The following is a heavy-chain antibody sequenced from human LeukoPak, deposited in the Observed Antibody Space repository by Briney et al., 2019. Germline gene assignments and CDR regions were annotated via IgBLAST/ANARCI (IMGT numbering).Heavy chain of an antibody. CDR1: GFTFSTYA. CDR3: ARSSDAFDI. CDR2: ISGSDRST. V-gene: IGHV3-23*01. J-gene: IGHJ3*02. Sequence: QAGGSLRLSCAASGFTFSTYAMSWVRQAPGKGLEWVSGISGSDRSTYYADSVKGRFTISRDNSKNTLYLQMNSLRAEDTAVYYCARSSDAFDIWGQGTMVTVSS.